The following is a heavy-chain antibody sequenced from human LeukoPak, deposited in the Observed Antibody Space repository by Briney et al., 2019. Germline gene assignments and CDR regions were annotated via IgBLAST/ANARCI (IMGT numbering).Heavy chain of an antibody. CDR2: IRYDGSNE. V-gene: IGHV3-30*02. CDR3: ARSWYFDL. Sequence: GGSLRLSCAASGFTFSSYGMHWVRQAPGKGLEWVAYIRYDGSNEYYADSVKGRITISRDNSKNTLYLQMNSLRVEDTAMYYCARSWYFDLWGRGTLVTVSS. CDR1: GFTFSSYG. J-gene: IGHJ2*01.